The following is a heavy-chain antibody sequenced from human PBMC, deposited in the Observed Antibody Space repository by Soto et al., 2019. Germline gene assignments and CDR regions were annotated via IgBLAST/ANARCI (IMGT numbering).Heavy chain of an antibody. J-gene: IGHJ4*02. CDR3: AKARYFDSYHFDD. CDR1: GFTFTAFA. Sequence: WGSLGVFCASYGFTFTAFAIHSVRQAPGKGLEWVAVISYDGRDSHYADSVKGRLTISRDNSKNTVFLQINSLTTEDTAVYYCAKARYFDSYHFDDWGQGTRVTGSS. D-gene: IGHD3-9*01. CDR2: ISYDGRDS. V-gene: IGHV3-30*04.